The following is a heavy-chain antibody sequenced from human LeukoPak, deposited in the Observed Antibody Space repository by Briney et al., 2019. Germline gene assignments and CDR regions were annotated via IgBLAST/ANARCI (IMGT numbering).Heavy chain of an antibody. Sequence: PSETLSLTCTVSGGSISSSSYYWGWIRQPPGKGLEWIGSIYYSGSTYYNPSLKSRVTISVDTSKNQFSLKLSSVTAADTVVYYCARLDPMGGWFDPWGQGTLVTVSS. J-gene: IGHJ5*02. CDR1: GGSISSSSYY. CDR3: ARLDPMGGWFDP. D-gene: IGHD3-16*01. CDR2: IYYSGST. V-gene: IGHV4-39*01.